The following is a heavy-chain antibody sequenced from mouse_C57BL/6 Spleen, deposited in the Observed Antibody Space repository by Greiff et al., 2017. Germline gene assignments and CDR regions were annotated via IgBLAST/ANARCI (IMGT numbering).Heavy chain of an antibody. CDR2: IYPGSGNT. D-gene: IGHD1-1*01. CDR1: GYSFTSYY. Sequence: QVQLQQSGPELVKPGASVKISCKASGYSFTSYYIHWVKQRPGQGLEWIGWIYPGSGNTKYNEKFKGKATLTADTPSSTAYMQLSSLTSEDSAVYYCARRATTPLDYWGQGTTLTVSS. V-gene: IGHV1-66*01. J-gene: IGHJ2*01. CDR3: ARRATTPLDY.